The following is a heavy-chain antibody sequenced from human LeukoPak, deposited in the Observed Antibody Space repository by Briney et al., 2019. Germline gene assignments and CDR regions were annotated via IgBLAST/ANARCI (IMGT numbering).Heavy chain of an antibody. CDR2: IIPILGIA. Sequence: GASVKVSCKASGGTFSSYTISWVRQAPGQGLEWMGRIIPILGIANYAQKFQGRVTITADKSTSTAYMELSSLRSEDTAVYYCAYYYDSSGYYSQFDYWGQGTLVTVSS. D-gene: IGHD3-22*01. J-gene: IGHJ4*02. CDR3: AYYYDSSGYYSQFDY. CDR1: GGTFSSYT. V-gene: IGHV1-69*02.